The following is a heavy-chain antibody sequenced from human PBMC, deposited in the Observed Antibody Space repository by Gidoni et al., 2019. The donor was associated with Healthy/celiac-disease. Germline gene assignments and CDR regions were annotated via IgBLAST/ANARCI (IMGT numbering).Heavy chain of an antibody. CDR2: INHSGST. V-gene: IGHV4-34*01. J-gene: IGHJ4*02. CDR1: GGSFSGYY. D-gene: IGHD3-10*01. Sequence: QVQLQQWGAGLLKPSETLSLTCAVYGGSFSGYYWSWIRQPPGKGLEWIGEINHSGSTNYNPSLKSRVTISVDTSKNQFALKLSSVTAADTAVYYCASTPKYYGSGSYQDYWGQGTLVTVSS. CDR3: ASTPKYYGSGSYQDY.